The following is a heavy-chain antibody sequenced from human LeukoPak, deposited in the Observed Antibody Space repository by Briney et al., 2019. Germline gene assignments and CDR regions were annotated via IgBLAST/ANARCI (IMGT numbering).Heavy chain of an antibody. V-gene: IGHV3-23*01. CDR1: GFTFSIYA. CDR3: AKGGGSTSWKIDY. J-gene: IGHJ4*02. Sequence: GGSLRLSCAASGFTFSIYAMNWVRQTPGKGLEWVSSMGGNGDTYYADSVKGRFTISRDHSKNTLYLQMNSLRAKDSVIYYCAKGGGSTSWKIDYWGQGTLVTVSS. D-gene: IGHD2-2*01. CDR2: MGGNGDT.